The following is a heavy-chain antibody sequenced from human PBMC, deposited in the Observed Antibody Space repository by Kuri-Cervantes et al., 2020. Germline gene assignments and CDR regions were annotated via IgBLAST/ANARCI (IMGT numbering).Heavy chain of an antibody. V-gene: IGHV1-69*05. CDR3: ARDGLGAAASLAFDI. J-gene: IGHJ3*02. CDR1: GGTFSSYA. D-gene: IGHD6-13*01. CDR2: IIPIFGTA. Sequence: SVKVSCKASGGTFSSYAISWVRQAPGQGLEWMGGIIPIFGTANYAQKFQGWVTMTRDTSISTAYMELSRLRSDDTAVYYCARDGLGAAASLAFDIWGQGTMVTVSS.